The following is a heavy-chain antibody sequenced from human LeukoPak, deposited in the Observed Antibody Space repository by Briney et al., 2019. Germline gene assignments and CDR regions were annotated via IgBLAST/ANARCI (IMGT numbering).Heavy chain of an antibody. Sequence: GGSLRVSCAASGFTFSSYWMSWVRQAPGKGLEWVANIKQDGSEKYYVDSVKGRFTISRDNAKNSLYLQMNSLRAEDTAVYYCARVGEYCSGGSCYFNWFDPWGQGTLVTVSS. CDR1: GFTFSSYW. V-gene: IGHV3-7*01. CDR3: ARVGEYCSGGSCYFNWFDP. J-gene: IGHJ5*02. D-gene: IGHD2-15*01. CDR2: IKQDGSEK.